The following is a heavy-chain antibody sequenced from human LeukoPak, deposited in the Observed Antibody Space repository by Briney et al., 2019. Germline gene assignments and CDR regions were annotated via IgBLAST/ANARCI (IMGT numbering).Heavy chain of an antibody. CDR2: ISGSDGST. V-gene: IGHV3-23*01. Sequence: GRSLRLSCAASGFTFSSYAMSWARQAPGKGLEWVSSISGSDGSTYYADSVQGRFTISRDNSKNTLYLPMNSLRAEDTAVYYCARVVGYSSGSYWPFDSWGQGRIVSVSS. J-gene: IGHJ3*02. CDR3: ARVVGYSSGSYWPFDS. CDR1: GFTFSSYA. D-gene: IGHD6-19*01.